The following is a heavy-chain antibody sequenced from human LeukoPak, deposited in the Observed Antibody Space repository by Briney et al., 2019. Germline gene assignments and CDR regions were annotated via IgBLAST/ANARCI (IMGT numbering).Heavy chain of an antibody. V-gene: IGHV1-18*01. CDR3: ARSILRYFDWSDNWFDP. CDR2: IGAYNGNT. D-gene: IGHD3-9*01. Sequence: ASVKVSCKASGYTFNGYGITWVRQAPGQGLEWMGWIGAYNGNTNYAQKLQGRVTMTTDTSTSTAYMELRSLRSDDTAVYYCARSILRYFDWSDNWFDPWGQGTLVTVSS. J-gene: IGHJ5*02. CDR1: GYTFNGYG.